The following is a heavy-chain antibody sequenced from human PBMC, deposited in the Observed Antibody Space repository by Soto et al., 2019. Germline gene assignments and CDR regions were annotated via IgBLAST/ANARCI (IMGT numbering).Heavy chain of an antibody. Sequence: PSETLSLTCIVSGTSINNYYWAWLRQSPGKGLEWIGYVYNSEITNYNPSLESRVTISVDTSRTQFSLRLSSVTAADTAVYYCARGSSFTYYFDYWGQGTLVTVSS. CDR1: GTSINNYY. J-gene: IGHJ4*02. V-gene: IGHV4-59*01. CDR3: ARGSSFTYYFDY. CDR2: VYNSEIT. D-gene: IGHD3-10*01.